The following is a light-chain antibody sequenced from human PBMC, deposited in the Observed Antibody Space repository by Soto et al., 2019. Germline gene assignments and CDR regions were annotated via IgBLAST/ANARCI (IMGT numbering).Light chain of an antibody. CDR1: QSVGSY. CDR3: QQRDNWPPTWT. Sequence: EIVLTQSPGTLSLSPGERATLSSRASQSVGSYLAWYQQKPGQAPRLLIHGASNRAAGIPVRFSGSGSGTDFTLTISSLEPEDFAVYYCQQRDNWPPTWTFGQGTKVDIK. J-gene: IGKJ1*01. CDR2: GAS. V-gene: IGKV3-11*01.